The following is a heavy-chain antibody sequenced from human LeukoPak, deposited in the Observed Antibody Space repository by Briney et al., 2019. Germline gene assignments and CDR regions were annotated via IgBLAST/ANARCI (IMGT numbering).Heavy chain of an antibody. CDR2: ISGDGGST. CDR3: AKVLEPDYYYYYMDV. D-gene: IGHD1-1*01. V-gene: IGHV3-43*02. Sequence: GGSLRLSCAASGFTFDDYAMHWVRQAPGKGLEWVSLISGDGGSTYYADSVKGRFTISRDNSKNSLYLQMNSPRTEDTASYCCAKVLEPDYYYYYMDVWGKGTTVTASS. CDR1: GFTFDDYA. J-gene: IGHJ6*03.